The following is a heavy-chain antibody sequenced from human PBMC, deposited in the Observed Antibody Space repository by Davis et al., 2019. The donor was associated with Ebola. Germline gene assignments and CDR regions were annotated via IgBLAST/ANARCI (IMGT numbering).Heavy chain of an antibody. D-gene: IGHD3-16*01. CDR3: ATQGPYDYGWGSS. CDR2: IKEDGSEK. Sequence: GESLKISCAASGFTFSSYWMSWVRQAPGKGLEWVANIKEDGSEKYYVDSVKGRFTISRDNAENSLYLQMNSLRAEDTAVYYCATQGPYDYGWGSSWGQGTLVTVSS. CDR1: GFTFSSYW. J-gene: IGHJ5*02. V-gene: IGHV3-7*03.